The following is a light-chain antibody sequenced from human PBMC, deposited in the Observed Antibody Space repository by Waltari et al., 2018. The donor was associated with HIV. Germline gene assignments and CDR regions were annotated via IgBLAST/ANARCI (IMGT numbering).Light chain of an antibody. CDR2: RNN. Sequence: QSVLIQPPSASGTPGQRVTISCSGGRFNIGSNILNWYQQLPGTAPKLLIHRNNQRPSGVPDRFSGSKSGTSASLAIRGLQSEDEADYYCAAWDDSLNGGLFGGGTKVTVL. CDR3: AAWDDSLNGGL. V-gene: IGLV1-44*01. CDR1: RFNIGSNI. J-gene: IGLJ2*01.